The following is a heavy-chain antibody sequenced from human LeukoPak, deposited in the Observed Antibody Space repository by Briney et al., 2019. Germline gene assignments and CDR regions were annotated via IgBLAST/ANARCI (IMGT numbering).Heavy chain of an antibody. CDR3: AKDGQGYGDFNY. Sequence: GGSLRLSCAASGFTFSSYSMNWVRQAPGKGLEWVSSISSSSSYIYYADSVKGRFTISRDNPKNTLYLQMNSLRAEDMAVYYCAKDGQGYGDFNYWGQGTLVTVSS. CDR1: GFTFSSYS. D-gene: IGHD4-17*01. J-gene: IGHJ4*02. V-gene: IGHV3-21*04. CDR2: ISSSSSYI.